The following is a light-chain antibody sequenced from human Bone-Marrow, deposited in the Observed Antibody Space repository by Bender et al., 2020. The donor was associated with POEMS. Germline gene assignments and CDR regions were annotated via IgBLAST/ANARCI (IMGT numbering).Light chain of an antibody. CDR1: NIGSKS. CDR2: KDS. CDR3: QSADSSGTYVV. Sequence: SYVLTQPPSVSVAPGRTAKITCGGYNIGSKSVHWYQQKPGQAPVLVIYKDSERPSGIPERFSGSSSGTTVTLTISGVQAEDEADYYCQSADSSGTYVVFGGGTKLTVL. V-gene: IGLV3-25*03. J-gene: IGLJ2*01.